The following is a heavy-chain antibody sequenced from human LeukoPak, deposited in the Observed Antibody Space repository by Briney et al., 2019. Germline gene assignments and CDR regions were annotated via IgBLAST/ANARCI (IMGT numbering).Heavy chain of an antibody. CDR1: GFTFSSYA. D-gene: IGHD6-13*01. V-gene: IGHV3-23*01. CDR3: AKDGTGYSSSWPNY. CDR2: ISGSGGST. Sequence: PGGSLRLSCAASGFTFSSYAMNWVRQAPGKGLEWVSAISGSGGSTYYADSVKGRFTISRDNSKNSLYLQMNSLRTEDTALYYCAKDGTGYSSSWPNYWGQGTLVTVSS. J-gene: IGHJ4*02.